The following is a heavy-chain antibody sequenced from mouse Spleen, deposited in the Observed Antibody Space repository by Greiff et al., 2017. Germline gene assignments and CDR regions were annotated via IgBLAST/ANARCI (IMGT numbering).Heavy chain of an antibody. Sequence: EVMLVESEGGLVQPGSSMKLSCTASGFTFSDYYMAWVRQVPEKGLEWVANINYDGSSTYYLDSLKSRFIISRDNAKNILYLQMSSLKSEDTATYYCARGNWDVAMDYWGQGTSVTVSS. CDR2: INYDGSST. V-gene: IGHV5-16*01. CDR1: GFTFSDYY. J-gene: IGHJ4*01. CDR3: ARGNWDVAMDY. D-gene: IGHD4-1*01.